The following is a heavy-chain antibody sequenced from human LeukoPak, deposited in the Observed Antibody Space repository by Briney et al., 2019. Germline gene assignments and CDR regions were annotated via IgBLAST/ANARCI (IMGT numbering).Heavy chain of an antibody. Sequence: ASVKVSCKASGYTFTGYYMHWVRQAPGQGLEWMGWINPNSGGTNYAQKFQGWVTMTRDTSISTAYMELSRLRSDDTAVYYCARGRTVRGSGCDFDYWGQGALVTVSS. D-gene: IGHD6-19*01. CDR2: INPNSGGT. CDR1: GYTFTGYY. J-gene: IGHJ4*02. CDR3: ARGRTVRGSGCDFDY. V-gene: IGHV1-2*04.